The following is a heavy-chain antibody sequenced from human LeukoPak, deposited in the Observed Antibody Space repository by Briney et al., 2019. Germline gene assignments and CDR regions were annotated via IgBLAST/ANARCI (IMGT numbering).Heavy chain of an antibody. D-gene: IGHD2-15*01. V-gene: IGHV1-69*04. Sequence: ASVKVSCKASGGTFSSYAISWVRQAPGQGLEWMGRIIPILGIANYAQKFQGRVTITADKSTSTAYMELSSLRSEDTAVYYCARAPLGYCSGGSCYSSVGYYGMDVWGQGTTVTVSS. CDR1: GGTFSSYA. J-gene: IGHJ6*02. CDR3: ARAPLGYCSGGSCYSSVGYYGMDV. CDR2: IIPILGIA.